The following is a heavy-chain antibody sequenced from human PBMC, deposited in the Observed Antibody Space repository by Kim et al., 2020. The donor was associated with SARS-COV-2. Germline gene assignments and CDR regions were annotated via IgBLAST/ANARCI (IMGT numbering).Heavy chain of an antibody. V-gene: IGHV3-11*01. CDR3: ARVSDTSAAGTYDS. Sequence: AGSMKGRFTVSRDNAKNSLYLQMNSLISEDTAVYYCARVSDTSAAGTYDSWGQGTLVTVSS. D-gene: IGHD6-13*01. J-gene: IGHJ5*02.